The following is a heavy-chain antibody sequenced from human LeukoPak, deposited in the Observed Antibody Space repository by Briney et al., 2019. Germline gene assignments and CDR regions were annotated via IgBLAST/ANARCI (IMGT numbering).Heavy chain of an antibody. J-gene: IGHJ4*02. CDR2: IYYSGST. CDR3: ASRTDYYGSGLDN. D-gene: IGHD3-10*01. CDR1: GGSISSYY. V-gene: IGHV4-59*08. Sequence: PSETLSLTCTVSGGSISSYYWSWIRQPPGKGLEWIGYIYYSGSTNYNPSLKSRVTISVDTSKNQFSLKLSSVTAADTAVYYCASRTDYYGSGLDNWGQGTLVTASS.